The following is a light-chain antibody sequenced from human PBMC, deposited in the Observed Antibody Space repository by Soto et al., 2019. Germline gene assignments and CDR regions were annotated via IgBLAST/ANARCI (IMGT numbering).Light chain of an antibody. CDR1: QTVSSY. Sequence: ENVLTQSPGTLSLSQGERATLSCRASQTVSSYLTWYQQRPGQAPRLLIYGASKRATGIPDRFTGSGSGTDFTLTISRLEPEDFALYYCQQYGTSPITFGQGTRLEIK. J-gene: IGKJ5*01. CDR2: GAS. V-gene: IGKV3-20*01. CDR3: QQYGTSPIT.